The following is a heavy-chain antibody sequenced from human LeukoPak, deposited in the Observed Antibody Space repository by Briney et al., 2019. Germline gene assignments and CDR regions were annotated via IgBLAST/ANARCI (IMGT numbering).Heavy chain of an antibody. V-gene: IGHV4-39*02. CDR1: GGSIRNSGYY. J-gene: IGHJ4*02. CDR2: IYYSGST. D-gene: IGHD6-19*01. Sequence: SETLSLTCTVSGGSIRNSGYYWGWIRQPPGKGLEWIGSIYYSGSTYYNPSLKTRVTISVDTSKNQFSLNLSSVTAADTAVYYCAREVAVAGQYYFDYWGQGTLVTVSS. CDR3: AREVAVAGQYYFDY.